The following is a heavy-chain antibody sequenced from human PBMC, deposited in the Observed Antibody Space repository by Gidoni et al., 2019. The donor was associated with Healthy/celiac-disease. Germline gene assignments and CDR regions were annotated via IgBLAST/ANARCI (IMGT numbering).Heavy chain of an antibody. D-gene: IGHD5-12*01. V-gene: IGHV3-15*07. CDR3: TTGDGYNYQAAFDI. Sequence: EVQLVESGGGLVKPGGSLRLPCAASGFTFSNAWMNWVRQAPGKGLEWVGRIKSKTDGGTTDDAAPVKGRFTISRDDSKNTLYLQMNSLKTEDTAVYYCTTGDGYNYQAAFDIWGQGTMVTVSS. CDR2: IKSKTDGGTT. J-gene: IGHJ3*02. CDR1: GFTFSNAW.